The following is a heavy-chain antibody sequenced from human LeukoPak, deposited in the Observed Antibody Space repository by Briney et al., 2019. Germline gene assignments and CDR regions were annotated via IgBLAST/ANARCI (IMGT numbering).Heavy chain of an antibody. CDR1: GYSISSGYY. CDR3: ARRRKNDVLDY. J-gene: IGHJ4*02. V-gene: IGHV4-38-2*02. Sequence: PSEPLSLTFTVSGYSISSGYYWGWLRQPPGKGLEWIGSIYHSGSTYYNPSLKSRVTISVDTSKNQFSLKLSSVTAADTAVYYCARRRKNDVLDYWGQGTLVTVSS. D-gene: IGHD1-1*01. CDR2: IYHSGST.